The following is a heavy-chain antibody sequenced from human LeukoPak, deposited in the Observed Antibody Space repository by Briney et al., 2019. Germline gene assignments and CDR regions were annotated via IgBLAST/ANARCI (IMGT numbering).Heavy chain of an antibody. Sequence: GASVKVSCKASGYTFTSYDINWVRQATGQGLEWMGWMNPNSGGTNYGKKFQGRVTMTRDTSISTAYMELSSLRSDDTAVYYCARGVWQQLVLNAFDIWGQGTMVTVSS. J-gene: IGHJ3*02. CDR3: ARGVWQQLVLNAFDI. CDR1: GYTFTSYD. CDR2: MNPNSGGT. D-gene: IGHD6-13*01. V-gene: IGHV1-2*02.